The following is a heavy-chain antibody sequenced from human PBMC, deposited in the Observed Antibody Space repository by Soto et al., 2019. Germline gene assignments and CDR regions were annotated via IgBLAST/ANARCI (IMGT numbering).Heavy chain of an antibody. D-gene: IGHD2-2*01. Sequence: APEKASCKAPGYHLTSYDINWARQATGQGLVWMGCMNPNSGNTGYAQKFQGRVAMTRNTSISTAYMLLCRLRYEARAVYYCAPRILQEYQRRPQYYYVMDVWGQGTTDTVCS. J-gene: IGHJ6*01. CDR3: APRILQEYQRRPQYYYVMDV. CDR1: GYHLTSYD. V-gene: IGHV1-8*01. CDR2: MNPNSGNT.